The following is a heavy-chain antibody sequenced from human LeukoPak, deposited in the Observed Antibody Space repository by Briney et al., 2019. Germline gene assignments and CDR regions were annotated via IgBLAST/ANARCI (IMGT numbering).Heavy chain of an antibody. J-gene: IGHJ4*02. CDR1: GDSVSSNTAT. CDR3: ARAGAVAGFYYFDY. Sequence: SQTLSLTCAISGDSVSSNTATWNWIRQSSSRGLEWLGRTYYRAKWYNDYAVSVKSRITINPETSKNQFPLQLNSMTPEDTAVYYCARAGAVAGFYYFDYWGQGTLVTVSP. CDR2: TYYRAKWYN. V-gene: IGHV6-1*01. D-gene: IGHD6-19*01.